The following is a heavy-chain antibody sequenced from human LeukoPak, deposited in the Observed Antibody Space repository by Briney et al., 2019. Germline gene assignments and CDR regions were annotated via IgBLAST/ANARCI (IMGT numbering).Heavy chain of an antibody. D-gene: IGHD2-21*02. V-gene: IGHV3-21*01. Sequence: GGSLRLSCAASGFTFSSYWMSWVRQAPGKGLEWVSSISSSSSYIYYADSVKGRFTISRDNAKNSLYLQMNSLRAEDTAVYYCARDIAYCGGDCYGAFDIWGQGTMVTVSS. CDR3: ARDIAYCGGDCYGAFDI. J-gene: IGHJ3*02. CDR2: ISSSSSYI. CDR1: GFTFSSYW.